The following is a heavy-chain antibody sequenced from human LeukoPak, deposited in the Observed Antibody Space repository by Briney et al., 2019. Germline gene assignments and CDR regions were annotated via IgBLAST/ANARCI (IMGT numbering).Heavy chain of an antibody. CDR1: GFTFSSYA. D-gene: IGHD2-15*01. CDR3: ANIVVVVVTATSG. Sequence: PGGSLRLSCAASGFTFSSYALSWVRQAPGRGLEWVSAISGSGGSTYYADSVKGRFTISRDNSKNTLYLQMNSLRAEDTAVYYCANIVVVVVTATSGWGQGTLVTVSS. CDR2: ISGSGGST. V-gene: IGHV3-23*01. J-gene: IGHJ4*02.